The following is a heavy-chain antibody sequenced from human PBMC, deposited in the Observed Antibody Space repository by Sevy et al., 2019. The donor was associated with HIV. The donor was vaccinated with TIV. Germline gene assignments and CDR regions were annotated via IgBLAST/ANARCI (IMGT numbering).Heavy chain of an antibody. CDR2: ISSSSGTI. CDR1: GLSFSSYS. V-gene: IGHV3-48*01. J-gene: IGHJ4*02. CDR3: ARDDHWAFDY. D-gene: IGHD7-27*01. Sequence: GGSLRLSCVTSGLSFSSYSMNWVRQAPGKGLEWVSYISSSSGTIRYADSVKGRLTISRDNAKNSLFLQMNSLRAEDTAVYYCARDDHWAFDYWGQGALVTVSS.